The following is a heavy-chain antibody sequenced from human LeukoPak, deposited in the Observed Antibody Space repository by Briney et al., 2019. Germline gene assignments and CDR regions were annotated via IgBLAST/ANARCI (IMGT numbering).Heavy chain of an antibody. J-gene: IGHJ4*02. CDR1: GGSISSYY. CDR2: IYYSGST. Sequence: SETLSLTCTVSGGSISSYYWSWIRQPPGKGLEWIGYIYYSGSTNYNPSLKSRVTISVDTSKNQFSLKLSSVTAADTAVYYCARGDYDILTGPLPFDYWGQGTLVTVSS. V-gene: IGHV4-59*12. CDR3: ARGDYDILTGPLPFDY. D-gene: IGHD3-9*01.